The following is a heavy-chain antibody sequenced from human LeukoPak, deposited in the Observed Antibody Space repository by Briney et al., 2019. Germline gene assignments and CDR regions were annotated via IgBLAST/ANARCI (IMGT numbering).Heavy chain of an antibody. CDR1: GYDFINYY. Sequence: ASVKVSCKSSGYDFINYYMHWVRQAPGQGLEWMGIVNPSGISTTYAQKFQGRLSMTRDMSTSTFYMELSSLRSEDTAGYYCARDGGYSDYYFDHWGQGTLVTVSS. J-gene: IGHJ4*02. V-gene: IGHV1-46*01. D-gene: IGHD4-11*01. CDR3: ARDGGYSDYYFDH. CDR2: VNPSGIST.